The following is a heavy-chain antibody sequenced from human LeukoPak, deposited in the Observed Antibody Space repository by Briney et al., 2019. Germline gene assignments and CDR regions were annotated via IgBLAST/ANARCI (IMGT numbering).Heavy chain of an antibody. V-gene: IGHV4-39*07. CDR1: GGSISSSSYY. Sequence: PSETLSLTCTVSGGSISSSSYYWGWIRQPPGKGLEWIGEINHSGSTNYNPSLKSRVTISVDTSKNQFSLKLSSVTAADTAVYYCALLPPRNNYYYYYMDVWGKGTTVTISS. J-gene: IGHJ6*03. CDR2: INHSGST. CDR3: ALLPPRNNYYYYYMDV. D-gene: IGHD1-14*01.